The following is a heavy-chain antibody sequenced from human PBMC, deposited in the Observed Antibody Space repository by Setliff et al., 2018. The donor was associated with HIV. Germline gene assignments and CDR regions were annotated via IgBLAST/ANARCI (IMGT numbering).Heavy chain of an antibody. V-gene: IGHV3-7*01. CDR2: IKEDGNDK. CDR3: ARSSGPTRYDLYIRNYEVAPLDY. CDR1: GGSISSGNW. J-gene: IGHJ4*02. D-gene: IGHD3-16*01. Sequence: ETLSLTCAVSGGSISSGNWWSWVRQTPGKGLEWLANIKEDGNDKYYAASVKGRFTISRDNANNSLFLEMSNLKVEDTAVYYCARSSGPTRYDLYIRNYEVAPLDYWGQGALVTVSS.